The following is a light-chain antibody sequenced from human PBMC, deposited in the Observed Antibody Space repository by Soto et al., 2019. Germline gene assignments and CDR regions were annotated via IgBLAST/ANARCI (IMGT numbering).Light chain of an antibody. CDR1: QSISSY. Sequence: DIQMTQSPSSLSASVGDRVTITCRASQSISSYLNWYRQKPGKAPKLLIYAASSLQSGVPSRFSGSGSGTDFTLTISSLQPEDFATYYCQQSYSTPPATFGQGTRLEIK. CDR2: AAS. J-gene: IGKJ5*01. V-gene: IGKV1-39*01. CDR3: QQSYSTPPAT.